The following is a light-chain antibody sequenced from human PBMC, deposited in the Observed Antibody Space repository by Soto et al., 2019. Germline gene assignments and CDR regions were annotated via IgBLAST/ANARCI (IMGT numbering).Light chain of an antibody. J-gene: IGKJ1*01. CDR2: DAS. V-gene: IGKV1-5*01. CDR1: QSINSW. CDR3: QQYNSYSRP. Sequence: DIQMTQSPSTLSASGGGRVTITCGASQSINSWLAWYQQKPGKAPKLLIYDASSLESGVPTRFSGSGSGTEFTLTISSLQPDDFATYYCQQYNSYSRPVXQGTKVDIK.